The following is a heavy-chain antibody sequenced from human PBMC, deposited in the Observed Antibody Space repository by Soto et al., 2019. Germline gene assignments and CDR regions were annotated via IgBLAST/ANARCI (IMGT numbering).Heavy chain of an antibody. CDR3: ARGKHYNFWSDYYAFSEGALGYYYYNYRDF. D-gene: IGHD3-3*01. J-gene: IGHJ6*03. Sequence: ASVKVSCKASGYTFTSYDINWVRQATGQGLEWMGWMNPNSGNTGYAQKLQGRVTMTRNTSISTAYMELSSLRSEDTAVYYCARGKHYNFWSDYYAFSEGALGYYYYNYRDFWGKGTTVTGSS. CDR1: GYTFTSYD. V-gene: IGHV1-8*01. CDR2: MNPNSGNT.